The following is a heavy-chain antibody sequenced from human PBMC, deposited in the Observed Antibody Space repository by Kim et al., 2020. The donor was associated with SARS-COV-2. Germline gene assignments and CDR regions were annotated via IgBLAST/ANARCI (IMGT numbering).Heavy chain of an antibody. V-gene: IGHV3-15*01. CDR2: IKSKTDGGTT. D-gene: IGHD3-22*01. J-gene: IGHJ4*02. CDR1: GFTFSNAW. CDR3: TTDLWRSYYYDSSGYYYAARY. Sequence: GGSLRLSCAASGFTFSNAWMSWVRQAPGKGLEWVGRIKSKTDGGTTDYAAPVKGRFTISRDDSKNTLYLQMNSLKTEDTAVYYCTTDLWRSYYYDSSGYYYAARYWGQGTLVTVSS.